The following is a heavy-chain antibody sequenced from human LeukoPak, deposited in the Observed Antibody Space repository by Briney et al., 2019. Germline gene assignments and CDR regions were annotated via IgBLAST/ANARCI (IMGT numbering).Heavy chain of an antibody. D-gene: IGHD2-2*01. CDR3: AKCRSEVPAAINY. J-gene: IGHJ4*02. Sequence: GGSLRLSCAASGFTFSSYAMSWFRQAPGKGLEWVSAISGSGGSTYYADSVKGRFTISRDNSKNTLYLQMNSLRAEDTAVYYCAKCRSEVPAAINYWRQGPLVTVSS. CDR2: ISGSGGST. V-gene: IGHV3-23*01. CDR1: GFTFSSYA.